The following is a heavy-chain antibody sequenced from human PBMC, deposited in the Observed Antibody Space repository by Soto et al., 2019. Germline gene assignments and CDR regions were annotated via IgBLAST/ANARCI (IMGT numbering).Heavy chain of an antibody. CDR1: GYTFSSYA. Sequence: ASVKVSCKASGYTFSSYAMHWVRQAPGQRLEWMGWINAGDGNRKYSQKFQGRVTLTRDTSTGTVYMELSSLRSEDTGVYYCVTYYYDNNIPQDCWGQGTLVTVS. D-gene: IGHD3-22*01. CDR3: VTYYYDNNIPQDC. V-gene: IGHV1-3*01. CDR2: INAGDGNR. J-gene: IGHJ4*02.